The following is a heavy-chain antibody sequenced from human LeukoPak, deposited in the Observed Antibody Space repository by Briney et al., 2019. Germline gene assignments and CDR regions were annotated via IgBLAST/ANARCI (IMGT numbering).Heavy chain of an antibody. V-gene: IGHV1-69*13. CDR2: IIPIFGTA. CDR3: ARDEGNPYFDY. J-gene: IGHJ4*02. Sequence: SVKVSCKASGYSFTDYYIHWVRQAPGQGLEWMGGIIPIFGTANYAQKFQGRVTITADESTSTAYMELSSLRSEDTAVYYCARDEGNPYFDYWGQGTLVTVSS. CDR1: GYSFTDYY.